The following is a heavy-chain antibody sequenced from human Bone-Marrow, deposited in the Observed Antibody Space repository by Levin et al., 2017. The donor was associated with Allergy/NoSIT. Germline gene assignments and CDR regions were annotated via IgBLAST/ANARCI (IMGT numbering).Heavy chain of an antibody. CDR1: GYIFSNYA. V-gene: IGHV7-4-1*02. CDR3: AKGVTTVLPWDS. Sequence: PLASVKVSCKASGYIFSNYAIHWVRQAPGQGLEWMGWINTNNGNPTYARGFRGRFVFSLDTSVSTAYLQINKLDAGDTAVYFCAKGVTTVLPWDSWGQGTQVTVSS. CDR2: INTNNGNP. J-gene: IGHJ4*02. D-gene: IGHD4-17*01.